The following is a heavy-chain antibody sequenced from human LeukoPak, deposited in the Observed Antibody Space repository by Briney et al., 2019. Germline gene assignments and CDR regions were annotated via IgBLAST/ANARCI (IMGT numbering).Heavy chain of an antibody. CDR2: MKPNSGNT. D-gene: IGHD6-13*01. CDR1: GYTFTSYD. Sequence: ASVKVSCKASGYTFTSYDINWVRQATGQGLEWMGWMKPNSGNTGYAQKFQGRVTMTRNTSISTAYMELSSLRSEDTAVYYCARGIFAYSSSWNWFDPWGQGTLVTVSS. CDR3: ARGIFAYSSSWNWFDP. V-gene: IGHV1-8*01. J-gene: IGHJ5*02.